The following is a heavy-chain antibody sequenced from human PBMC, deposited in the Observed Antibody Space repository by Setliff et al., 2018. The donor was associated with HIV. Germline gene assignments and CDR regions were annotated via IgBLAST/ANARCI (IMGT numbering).Heavy chain of an antibody. J-gene: IGHJ3*01. CDR2: INHSGST. Sequence: SETLSLTCAVYSGSFSGYYWGWIRQPPGKGLEWIGEINHSGSTNYNPSLKSRVTVSVDTSKNQFSLKLSSVTAADTAVYYCARVQMAYAAFDVWGQGTMVTVSS. V-gene: IGHV4-34*01. CDR3: ARVQMAYAAFDV. CDR1: SGSFSGYY. D-gene: IGHD4-17*01.